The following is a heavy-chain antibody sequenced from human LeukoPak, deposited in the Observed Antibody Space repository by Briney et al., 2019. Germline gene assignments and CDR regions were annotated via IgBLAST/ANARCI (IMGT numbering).Heavy chain of an antibody. J-gene: IGHJ3*02. V-gene: IGHV4-59*11. CDR1: GGSISSHY. Sequence: SETLSLTCTVSGGSISSHYWSWLRQPPGKGLEWIGYMYHSGSTNYNPSLKSRVTISVDTSKNQFSLKLSSVTAADTAVYYCARHSAHSSTNDAFDIWGQGTMVTVSS. CDR3: ARHSAHSSTNDAFDI. D-gene: IGHD6-13*01. CDR2: MYHSGST.